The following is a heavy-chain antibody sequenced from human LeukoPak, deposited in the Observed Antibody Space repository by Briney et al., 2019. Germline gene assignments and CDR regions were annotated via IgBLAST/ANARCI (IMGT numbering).Heavy chain of an antibody. Sequence: TRSLTCTVSGGSISSSSYYWGWLRQPPGKGLEWIGSIYYSGSTYYNPSLKSRVTISVDTSKNQFSLKLSSVTAADTAVYYCARLTTVTDDYYFDYWGQGTLVTVSS. D-gene: IGHD4-17*01. V-gene: IGHV4-39*07. CDR3: ARLTTVTDDYYFDY. J-gene: IGHJ4*02. CDR2: IYYSGST. CDR1: GGSISSSSYY.